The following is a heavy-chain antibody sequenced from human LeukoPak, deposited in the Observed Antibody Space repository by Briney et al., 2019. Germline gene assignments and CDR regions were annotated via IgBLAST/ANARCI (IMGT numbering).Heavy chain of an antibody. Sequence: GGSLRLSCAASGFTFGSYNMNWVRQAPGKGLEWVSSISSSSTYIYYAASVKGRFTISRDNAKNSLYLQMNSLRAGDTAVYYCASGDVAVAGTGFDYWGQGTLVTVSS. CDR2: ISSSSTYI. CDR3: ASGDVAVAGTGFDY. V-gene: IGHV3-21*01. J-gene: IGHJ4*02. CDR1: GFTFGSYN. D-gene: IGHD6-19*01.